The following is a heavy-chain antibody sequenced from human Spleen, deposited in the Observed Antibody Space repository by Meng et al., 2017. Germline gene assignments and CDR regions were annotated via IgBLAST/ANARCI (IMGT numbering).Heavy chain of an antibody. CDR1: GFTFSSYW. J-gene: IGHJ3*02. D-gene: IGHD3-22*01. CDR2: IKQDGSEK. CDR3: ARGNTMIVVVSPYAFDI. V-gene: IGHV3-7*01. Sequence: ESLKISCAASGFTFSSYWMSWVRQAPGKGLEWVANIKQDGSEKYYVDSVKGRFTISRDNAKNSLYLQMNSLRAEDTAVYYCARGNTMIVVVSPYAFDIWGQGTMVTVSS.